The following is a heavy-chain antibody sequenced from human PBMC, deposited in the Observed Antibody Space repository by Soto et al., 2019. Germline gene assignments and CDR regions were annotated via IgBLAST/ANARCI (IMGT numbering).Heavy chain of an antibody. CDR2: IYWDNDK. Sequence: QITLKESGPTLVKPTQTLTLTCTFSGFSLSTYGVSVGWIRQPPGKALEWLALIYWDNDKYYSPSLKSRLPITKDNSEHQVVLTMTNMVPVDTATYSCAHRFASPYYYHCRGSSFDYWGQGTLVTVSS. D-gene: IGHD3-22*01. V-gene: IGHV2-5*02. CDR3: AHRFASPYYYHCRGSSFDY. J-gene: IGHJ4*02. CDR1: GFSLSTYGVS.